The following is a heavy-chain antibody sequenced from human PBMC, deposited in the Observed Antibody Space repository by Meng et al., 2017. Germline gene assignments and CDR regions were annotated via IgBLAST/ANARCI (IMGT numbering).Heavy chain of an antibody. CDR2: INHSGST. Sequence: QGQLQKGGPGLLKPSETLSLTCAVYGGSFSGYYWSWIRQPPGKGLEWIGEINHSGSTNYNPSLKSRVTISVDTSKNQFSLKLSSVTAADTAVYYCARDTVEAYCGGDCCPLGYWGQGTLVTVSS. CDR1: GGSFSGYY. J-gene: IGHJ4*02. D-gene: IGHD2-21*02. CDR3: ARDTVEAYCGGDCCPLGY. V-gene: IGHV4-34*01.